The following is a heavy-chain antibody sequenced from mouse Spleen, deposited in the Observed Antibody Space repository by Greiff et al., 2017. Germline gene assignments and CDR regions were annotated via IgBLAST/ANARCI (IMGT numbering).Heavy chain of an antibody. CDR3: AKWLREGWFAY. J-gene: IGHJ3*01. D-gene: IGHD2-2*01. CDR1: GFTFTSYW. Sequence: QQPGAELVKPGASVKLSCKASGFTFTSYWMHWVKQRPGQGLEWIGEIDPSDSYTNYNQKFKGKATLTVDTSSSTAYMQLSSLTSEDSAVYYCAKWLREGWFAYWGQGTLVTGSA. V-gene: IGHV1-50*01. CDR2: IDPSDSYT.